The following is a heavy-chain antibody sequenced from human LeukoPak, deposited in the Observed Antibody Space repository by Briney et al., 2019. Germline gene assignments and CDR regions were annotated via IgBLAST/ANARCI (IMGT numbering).Heavy chain of an antibody. D-gene: IGHD2-2*02. V-gene: IGHV5-51*01. CDR1: GYSFTIYW. Sequence: GESLKISCKGSGYSFTIYWIGWVRQMPGKGLEWMGIIYPGDSDTRYSPSFQGQVTISADKSISTAYLQWSSLKASDTAMYYCARQGPYCSSTSCYTVTDYWGQGTLVTVSS. CDR2: IYPGDSDT. J-gene: IGHJ4*02. CDR3: ARQGPYCSSTSCYTVTDY.